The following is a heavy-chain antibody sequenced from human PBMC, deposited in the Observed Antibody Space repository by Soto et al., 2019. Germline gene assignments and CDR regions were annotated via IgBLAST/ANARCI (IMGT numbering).Heavy chain of an antibody. D-gene: IGHD6-13*01. CDR2: TYYRSRWYT. V-gene: IGHV6-1*01. CDR3: ARALPVYPRKAGVGNNGFDF. Sequence: PSQTLSLTCAVSGDSVSSNSAAWNWIRQSPSRGLEWLGRTYYRSRWYTDYAVSVKSRLTINPDTSMNQFSLHLRSVPPEDTAVYYCARALPVYPRKAGVGNNGFDFWGQGTKVTVSS. J-gene: IGHJ3*01. CDR1: GDSVSSNSAA.